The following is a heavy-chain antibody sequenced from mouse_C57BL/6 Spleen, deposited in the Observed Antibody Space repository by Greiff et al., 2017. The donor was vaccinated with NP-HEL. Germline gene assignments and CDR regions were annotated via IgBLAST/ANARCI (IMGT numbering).Heavy chain of an antibody. Sequence: QVQLQQPGAELVKPGASVKVSCKASGYTFTSYWMHWVKQRPGQGLEWIGRIHPSDSDTNYNQKFKGKATLTVDKSSSTAYMHLSSLTSEDSAVYYCAASYYSNYGRVFDVWGTGTTVTVSS. CDR2: IHPSDSDT. D-gene: IGHD2-5*01. CDR1: GYTFTSYW. J-gene: IGHJ1*03. CDR3: AASYYSNYGRVFDV. V-gene: IGHV1-74*01.